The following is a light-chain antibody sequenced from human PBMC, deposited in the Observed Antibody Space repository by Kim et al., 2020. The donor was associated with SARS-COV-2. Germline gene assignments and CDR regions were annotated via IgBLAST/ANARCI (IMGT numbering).Light chain of an antibody. CDR1: QSVSSSY. CDR2: GAS. J-gene: IGKJ2*01. V-gene: IGKV3-20*01. CDR3: QQYGSSLRT. Sequence: EIVLTQSPGTLSLSPGERATLSCRASQSVSSSYLAWYQQKPGQAPRLLIYGASSRATVIPDRFSGSGSGTDFTLTISRLEPEDFAVYYCQQYGSSLRTFGQGTKLEI.